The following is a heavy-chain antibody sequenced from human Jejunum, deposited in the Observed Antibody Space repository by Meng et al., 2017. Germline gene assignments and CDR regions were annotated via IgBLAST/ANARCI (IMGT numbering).Heavy chain of an antibody. J-gene: IGHJ5*02. CDR1: ENIFSLFP. V-gene: IGHV7-4-1*01. CDR3: ARGASASSRWLNWFDP. CDR2: INTNTGKP. Sequence: QAELLQSGSELTKPGASVRVSCQTSENIFSLFPLNWVRQAPGRGLEWLGWINTNTGKPAYAQGFTGRFVFSLDKSVSTAYLQIDSLTAEDTGIYYCARGASASSRWLNWFDPWGQGTLVTVSS. D-gene: IGHD3-22*01.